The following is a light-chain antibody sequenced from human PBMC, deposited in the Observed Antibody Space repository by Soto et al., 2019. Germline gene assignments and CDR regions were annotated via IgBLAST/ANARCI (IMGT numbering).Light chain of an antibody. Sequence: QSVLTQPPSGSGAPGQRVTISCTGTSSDIGAGYDVNWYQQLPGAAPKLLIFRNSNRPSGVPDRFSGSKSVTSASLAITGLQAEDEADYYCQSYDITLTAVVFGGGTKVTVL. J-gene: IGLJ2*01. CDR3: QSYDITLTAVV. CDR1: SSDIGAGYD. CDR2: RNS. V-gene: IGLV1-40*01.